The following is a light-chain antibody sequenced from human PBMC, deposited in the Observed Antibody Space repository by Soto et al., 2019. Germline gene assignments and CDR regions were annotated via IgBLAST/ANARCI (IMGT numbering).Light chain of an antibody. CDR1: QSVSNNY. Sequence: ENVLTKSPCSLSLSPGARATLSSRASQSVSNNYLAWYQQKPGQAPRLLIYGASNRATGIPDRFSGSGSGTDFTLTISRLEPEDFAVYYCQQYGSSGTFGQGTKVDNK. CDR3: QQYGSSGT. V-gene: IGKV3-20*01. J-gene: IGKJ1*01. CDR2: GAS.